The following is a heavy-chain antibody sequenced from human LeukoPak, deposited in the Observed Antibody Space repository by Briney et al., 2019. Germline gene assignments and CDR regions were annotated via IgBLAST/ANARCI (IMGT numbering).Heavy chain of an antibody. CDR1: GFTFSSYA. Sequence: GGSLRLSCAASGFTFSSYAMSWVRQAPGKGVEWVSAISGSGGSTYYADSVKGRFTISRDSSKNTLYLQMNSLRAEDTAVYYCAKDAGDYSYYYYGMDVWGKGTTVTVSS. CDR2: ISGSGGST. D-gene: IGHD4-17*01. CDR3: AKDAGDYSYYYYGMDV. V-gene: IGHV3-23*01. J-gene: IGHJ6*04.